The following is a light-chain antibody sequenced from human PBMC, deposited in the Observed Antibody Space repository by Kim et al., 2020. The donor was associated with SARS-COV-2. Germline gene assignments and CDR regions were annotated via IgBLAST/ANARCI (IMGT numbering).Light chain of an antibody. J-gene: IGLJ2*01. CDR1: KLGDKY. V-gene: IGLV3-1*01. CDR3: QAWDSSTVV. CDR2: QDS. Sequence: VPPEQTATLPCSGDKLGDKYACWYQQKPGQSPVLVIYQDSKRPSGIPERFSGSNSGNTATLTISGTQAMDEADYYCQAWDSSTVVFGGGTKLTVL.